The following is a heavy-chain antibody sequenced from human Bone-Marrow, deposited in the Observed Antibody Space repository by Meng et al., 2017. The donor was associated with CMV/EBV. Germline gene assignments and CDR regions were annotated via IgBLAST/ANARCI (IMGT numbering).Heavy chain of an antibody. J-gene: IGHJ5*02. D-gene: IGHD1-26*01. CDR1: GYTFTGYY. Sequence: ASVKVSCKASGYTFTGYYMHWVRQAPGQGLEWVGWINPNSGGTNSAQEFQGRVTVTRDTSISTVYMELSWLRSGDTAVYYCARGSGSYFGNWFDPWAQGTLATFSS. CDR2: INPNSGGT. V-gene: IGHV1-2*02. CDR3: ARGSGSYFGNWFDP.